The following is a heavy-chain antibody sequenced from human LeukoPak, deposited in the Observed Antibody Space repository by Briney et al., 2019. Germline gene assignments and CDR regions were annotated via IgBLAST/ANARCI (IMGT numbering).Heavy chain of an antibody. CDR1: GFTFSSYA. CDR3: AKGGPFRSSSQSYFDP. J-gene: IGHJ5*02. D-gene: IGHD6-13*01. Sequence: GGSLRLSCVASGFTFSSYAMSWVRQAPGKGLEWVSAISGSGGSTFYADSVKGRFSISRDNSKSTLYLQMNSLRTEDTALYYCAKGGPFRSSSQSYFDPWGQGTLVTVSS. V-gene: IGHV3-23*01. CDR2: ISGSGGST.